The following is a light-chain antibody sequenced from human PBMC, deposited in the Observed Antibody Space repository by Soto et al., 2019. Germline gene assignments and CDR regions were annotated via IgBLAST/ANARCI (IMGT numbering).Light chain of an antibody. CDR2: EVS. CDR1: SSDIGAYNY. CDR3: SSYTSSSTYVV. Sequence: QSALTQPASVSGSPGQSITISCTGTSSDIGAYNYVSWYQQHPGKAPKVMIYEVSNRPSGFSNRFSGSKSGNTASLTISGLQAEDEADYYCSSYTSSSTYVVFGGGPKLTVL. V-gene: IGLV2-14*01. J-gene: IGLJ2*01.